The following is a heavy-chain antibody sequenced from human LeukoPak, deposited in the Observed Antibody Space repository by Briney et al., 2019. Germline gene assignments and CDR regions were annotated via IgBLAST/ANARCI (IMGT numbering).Heavy chain of an antibody. CDR1: GFTFSNAW. Sequence: PGGSLRLSCAASGFTFSNAWMSWVRQAPGKGLEWVGRIKSKTDGGTTDYAAPVKGRFTISRDDSKNTLYLQMNSLKTEDTAVYYWTTDGFTMVRGVIIRTIDYWGQGTLVTVSS. J-gene: IGHJ4*02. CDR2: IKSKTDGGTT. D-gene: IGHD3-10*01. V-gene: IGHV3-15*01. CDR3: TTDGFTMVRGVIIRTIDY.